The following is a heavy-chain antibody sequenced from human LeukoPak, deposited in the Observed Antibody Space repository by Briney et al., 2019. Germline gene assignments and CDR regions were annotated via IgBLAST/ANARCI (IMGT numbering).Heavy chain of an antibody. V-gene: IGHV1-46*01. CDR3: ARAYYDSSGPIDFDY. D-gene: IGHD3-22*01. J-gene: IGHJ4*02. CDR1: GYTFTGYY. Sequence: ASVKVSCKASGYTFTGYYMHWVRQAPGQGLEWMGIINPSGGSTSYAQKFQGRVTMTRDMSTSTVYMELSSLRSEDTAVYYCARAYYDSSGPIDFDYWGQGTLVTVSS. CDR2: INPSGGST.